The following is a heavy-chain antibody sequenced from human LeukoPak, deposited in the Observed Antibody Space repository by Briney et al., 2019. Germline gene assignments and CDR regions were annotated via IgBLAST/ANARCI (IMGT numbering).Heavy chain of an antibody. V-gene: IGHV3-23*01. CDR1: GFTFSSYA. CDR3: ARDTPFVPDTAMGLFDY. D-gene: IGHD5-18*01. J-gene: IGHJ4*02. CDR2: ISYSGDT. Sequence: GGSLRLSCAVSGFTFSSYAMSWVRQAPGKGLEWVSGISYSGDTYYADSVKGRFTISRDNSKNTLYLQMNSLRAEDTAVYYCARDTPFVPDTAMGLFDYWGQGTLVTVSS.